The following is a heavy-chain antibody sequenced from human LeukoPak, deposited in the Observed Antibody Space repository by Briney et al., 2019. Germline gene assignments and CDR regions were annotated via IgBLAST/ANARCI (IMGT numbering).Heavy chain of an antibody. J-gene: IGHJ4*02. CDR3: ARDSSSWSHVFYY. D-gene: IGHD6-13*01. Sequence: GGSLRLSCAASGFTFSSYSMNWVRQAPGKGLEWVSSISSSSSYIYYADSVKGRFTISRDNAKNSLYLQMNSLRAEDTAVYYCARDSSSWSHVFYYWGQGTLVTVSS. CDR1: GFTFSSYS. CDR2: ISSSSSYI. V-gene: IGHV3-21*01.